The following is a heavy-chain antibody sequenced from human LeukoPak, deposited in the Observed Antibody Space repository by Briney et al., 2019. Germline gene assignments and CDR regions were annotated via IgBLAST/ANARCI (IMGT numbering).Heavy chain of an antibody. Sequence: GGSLRLSCAASGFTFDDYGMSWVRQAPGKGLEWVSSIWGSGADKYYADSVKGRFSISRDNSQDTLSLQMNSLRAEDTAVYYCAKISWDGRGTFDWGRGTLVTVSS. V-gene: IGHV3-23*01. CDR1: GFTFDDYG. CDR3: AKISWDGRGTFD. D-gene: IGHD1/OR15-1a*01. J-gene: IGHJ4*02. CDR2: IWGSGADK.